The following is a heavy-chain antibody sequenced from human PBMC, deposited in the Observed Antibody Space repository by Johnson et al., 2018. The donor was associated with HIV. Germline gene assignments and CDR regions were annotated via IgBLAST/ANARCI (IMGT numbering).Heavy chain of an antibody. CDR3: ARDNFRQLDAFDI. CDR2: ISYDGSNK. V-gene: IGHV3-30*03. Sequence: VQLVESGGGVVRPGGSLRLSCAASGFSFDDYGMSWVRQAPGKGLEWVAVISYDGSNKYYADSVKGRFTISIDNSKNTLYLQMNSLRAEDTAVYYCARDNFRQLDAFDIWGQGTMVTVSS. J-gene: IGHJ3*02. CDR1: GFSFDDYG. D-gene: IGHD1-1*01.